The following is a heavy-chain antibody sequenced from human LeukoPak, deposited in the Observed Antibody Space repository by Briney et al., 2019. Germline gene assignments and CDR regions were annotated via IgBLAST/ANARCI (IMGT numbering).Heavy chain of an antibody. CDR3: ASTGSSSTGFDY. CDR2: MNPNSGNT. V-gene: IGHV1-8*02. J-gene: IGHJ4*02. D-gene: IGHD6-13*01. CDR1: GHSLTSYS. Sequence: ASVKVSCKAFGHSLTSYSMHWVRQATGQGLEWMGWMNPNSGNTGYAQKFQGRVTMTRNTSISTAYMELSSLRSEDTAVYYCASTGSSSTGFDYWGQGTLVTVSS.